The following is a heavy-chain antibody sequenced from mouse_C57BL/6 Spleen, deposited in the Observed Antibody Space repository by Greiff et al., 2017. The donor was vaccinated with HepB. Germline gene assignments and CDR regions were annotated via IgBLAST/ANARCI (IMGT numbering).Heavy chain of an antibody. CDR1: GYAFSSSW. J-gene: IGHJ3*01. Sequence: QVQLQQSGPELVKPGASVKISCKASGYAFSSSWMNWVKQRPGKGLEWIGRIYPGDGDTNYNGKFKGKATLTADKSSSTAYMQLSSLTSEDSAVSFCADGYYPLFAYWGQGTLVTVSA. CDR2: IYPGDGDT. CDR3: ADGYYPLFAY. V-gene: IGHV1-82*01. D-gene: IGHD2-3*01.